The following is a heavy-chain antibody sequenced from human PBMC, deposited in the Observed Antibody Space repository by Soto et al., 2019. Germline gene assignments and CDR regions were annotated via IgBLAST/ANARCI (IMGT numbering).Heavy chain of an antibody. CDR1: GYSFTSYW. CDR2: IDPSDSYT. Sequence: GESLKISCKGSGYSFTSYWISWVRQMPGKGLEWMGRIDPSDSYTNYSPSFQGHVTISADKSISTAYLQWSSLKASDTAMYYCARHGTPEYSSSSEYFQHWGQGTLVTVSS. D-gene: IGHD6-6*01. CDR3: ARHGTPEYSSSSEYFQH. J-gene: IGHJ1*01. V-gene: IGHV5-10-1*01.